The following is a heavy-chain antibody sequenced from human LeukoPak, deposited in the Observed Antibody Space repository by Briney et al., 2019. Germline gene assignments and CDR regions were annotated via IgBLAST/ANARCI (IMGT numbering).Heavy chain of an antibody. J-gene: IGHJ4*02. D-gene: IGHD3-22*01. CDR3: AKDLDYYDSSGDFDY. Sequence: GGSLRLSCAASGFIFNNFGLIWVRQAPGKGLEWVSAISNDGGGTNYADFVKGRFTISRDNSKNTLFLQMNSLRAEDTAVYYCAKDLDYYDSSGDFDYWGQGTLVTVSS. V-gene: IGHV3-23*01. CDR1: GFIFNNFG. CDR2: ISNDGGGT.